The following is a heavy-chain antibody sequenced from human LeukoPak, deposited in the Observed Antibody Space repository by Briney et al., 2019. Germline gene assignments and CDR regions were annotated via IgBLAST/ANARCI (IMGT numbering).Heavy chain of an antibody. D-gene: IGHD5-18*01. V-gene: IGHV3-30*02. Sequence: GGSLRLSCAASGFTFSSYGMHWVRQAPGKGLEWVAFIRYDGSNKYYADSVKGRFTISRDNSKNTLYLQMNSLRAEDTAVYYCAKSGYSYGFISGYYMDVWGKGTTVTISS. CDR3: AKSGYSYGFISGYYMDV. CDR1: GFTFSSYG. J-gene: IGHJ6*03. CDR2: IRYDGSNK.